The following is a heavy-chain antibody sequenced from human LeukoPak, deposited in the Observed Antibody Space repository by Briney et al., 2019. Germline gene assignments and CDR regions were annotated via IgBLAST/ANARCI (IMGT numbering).Heavy chain of an antibody. V-gene: IGHV1-2*04. CDR2: INPNSGGT. CDR3: ARLPRDYGSGSYRQPFDP. J-gene: IGHJ5*02. CDR1: GEDLNNYL. D-gene: IGHD3-10*01. Sequence: ASVKVSCKSSGEDLNNYLITWVRQAPGQGLEWMGWINPNSGGTNYAQKFQGWVTMTRDTSISTAYMELSRLRSDDTAVYYCARLPRDYGSGSYRQPFDPWGQGTLVTVSS.